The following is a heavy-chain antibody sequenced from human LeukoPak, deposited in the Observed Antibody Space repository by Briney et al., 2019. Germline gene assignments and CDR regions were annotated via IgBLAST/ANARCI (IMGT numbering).Heavy chain of an antibody. D-gene: IGHD3-10*01. CDR1: GGSFSGYY. V-gene: IGHV4-34*01. CDR3: ASPYGSGSYVLF. J-gene: IGHJ4*02. CDR2: INHSGST. Sequence: SETLSLTCAVYGGSFSGYYWSWIRQPPGKGLEWIGEINHSGSTNYNPSLKSRVTISADKSISTAYLQWSSLKASDTAMYYCASPYGSGSYVLFWGQGTLVTVSS.